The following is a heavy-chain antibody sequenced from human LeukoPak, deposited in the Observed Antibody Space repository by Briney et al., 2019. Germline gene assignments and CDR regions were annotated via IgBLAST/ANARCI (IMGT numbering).Heavy chain of an antibody. Sequence: ASVKVSCKASGYTFTSYGISWVRQAPGQGLEWMGWINAYNGNTNYAQKLQGRVTMTTDTSTSTAYMELRSLRSDDTAVYYCARVSLGRSTVDSSGFGDAFDIWGQGTMVTVSS. CDR1: GYTFTSYG. V-gene: IGHV1-18*01. CDR3: ARVSLGRSTVDSSGFGDAFDI. J-gene: IGHJ3*02. CDR2: INAYNGNT. D-gene: IGHD3-22*01.